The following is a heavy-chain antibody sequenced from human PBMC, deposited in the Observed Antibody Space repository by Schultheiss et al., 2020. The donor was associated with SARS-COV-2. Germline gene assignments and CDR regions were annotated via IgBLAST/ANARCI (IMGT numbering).Heavy chain of an antibody. Sequence: GGSLRLSCAASGFTFSSYWMSWVRQAPGKGLEWVANIKQDGSEKYYVDSVKGRFTISRDNAKNSLYLQMNSLRAEDTAVYYCARDREAAPGAWFDPWGQGTLVTVSS. J-gene: IGHJ5*02. CDR2: IKQDGSEK. D-gene: IGHD6-6*01. CDR3: ARDREAAPGAWFDP. V-gene: IGHV3-7*03. CDR1: GFTFSSYW.